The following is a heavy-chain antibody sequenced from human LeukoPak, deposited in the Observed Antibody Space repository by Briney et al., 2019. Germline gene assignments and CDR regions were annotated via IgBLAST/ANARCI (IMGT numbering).Heavy chain of an antibody. CDR2: ISYDGSNK. D-gene: IGHD6-13*01. V-gene: IGHV3-30*04. Sequence: PGGSLRLSCAASGFTFSSYAMHWVRQAPGKGLEWVAVISYDGSNKYYADSVKGRFTISRDNSKNTLYLQMNSLRAEDTAVYYCARDPTSSSSWYDGYYYYGMDVWGQGTTVTVSS. CDR3: ARDPTSSSSWYDGYYYYGMDV. J-gene: IGHJ6*02. CDR1: GFTFSSYA.